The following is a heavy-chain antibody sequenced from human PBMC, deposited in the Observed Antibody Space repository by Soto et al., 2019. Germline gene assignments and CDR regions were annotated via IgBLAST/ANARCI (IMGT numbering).Heavy chain of an antibody. V-gene: IGHV1-18*01. Sequence: GASVKVSCKASGYTFTSYGISWVRQAPGQGLEWMGWISAYNGNTNYAQKLQGRVTMTTDTSTSTAYMELRSLRSDDTAVYYCAREITTVTTGDNWFDPWGQGTLVTVSS. CDR1: GYTFTSYG. CDR2: ISAYNGNT. J-gene: IGHJ5*02. CDR3: AREITTVTTGDNWFDP. D-gene: IGHD4-4*01.